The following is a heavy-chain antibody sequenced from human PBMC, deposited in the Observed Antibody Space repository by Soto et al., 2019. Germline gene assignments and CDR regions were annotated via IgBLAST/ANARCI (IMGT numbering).Heavy chain of an antibody. CDR1: GYTFTSYG. CDR3: AREGRSSGWNYYYYYMDV. Sequence: QVQLGQSGAEVKKPGASVQVSCKTSGYTFTSYGISWVRQAPAQGLEWMGWISGYNGNTNYAQKLQGRVTMTTDTATSTAYMELRSLRSDDTAVYYCAREGRSSGWNYYYYYMDVWRKGTTVTVSS. D-gene: IGHD6-19*01. V-gene: IGHV1-18*01. CDR2: ISGYNGNT. J-gene: IGHJ6*03.